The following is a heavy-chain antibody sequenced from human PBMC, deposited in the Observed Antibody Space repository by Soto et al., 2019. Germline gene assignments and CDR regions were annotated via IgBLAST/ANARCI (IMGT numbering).Heavy chain of an antibody. CDR2: IIPIFGTA. D-gene: IGHD2-2*01. Sequence: ASVKVSCKASGGTFSSYAISWVRQAPGQGXEWMGGIIPIFGTANYAQKFQGRVTITADESTSTAYMELSSLRSEDTAVYYCAREGLGYCSSTSCYPRKFNWFDPWGQGTLVTVSS. J-gene: IGHJ5*02. CDR3: AREGLGYCSSTSCYPRKFNWFDP. CDR1: GGTFSSYA. V-gene: IGHV1-69*13.